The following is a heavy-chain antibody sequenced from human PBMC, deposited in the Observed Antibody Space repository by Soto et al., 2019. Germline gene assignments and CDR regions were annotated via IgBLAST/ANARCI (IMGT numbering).Heavy chain of an antibody. D-gene: IGHD3-22*01. CDR3: ARGGAGSGYYLFDS. Sequence: SETLSLTCTVSGGSMNAHSWTWIRQPPGKGLEWIGYIYHGGSTYYSPSLKSRVTISLDRSKNQFSLELRSVTAADTAVYYCARGGAGSGYYLFDSWGQGTLVTVSS. CDR1: GGSMNAHS. J-gene: IGHJ4*02. V-gene: IGHV4-30-2*01. CDR2: IYHGGST.